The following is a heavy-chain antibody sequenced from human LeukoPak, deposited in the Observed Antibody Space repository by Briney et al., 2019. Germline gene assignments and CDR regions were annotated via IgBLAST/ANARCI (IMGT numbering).Heavy chain of an antibody. CDR3: IGSGPSTY. CDR1: GFTIINYW. Sequence: PGGSLRLSCAASGFTIINYWIHWVRQLPGKGLVWVSHIDSNGRSTTYADSVRGRFTISRDNAKNILYLQMNSLRVDDTAVYYCIGSGPSTYWGQGAPGTVSS. J-gene: IGHJ4*02. CDR2: IDSNGRST. V-gene: IGHV3-74*01.